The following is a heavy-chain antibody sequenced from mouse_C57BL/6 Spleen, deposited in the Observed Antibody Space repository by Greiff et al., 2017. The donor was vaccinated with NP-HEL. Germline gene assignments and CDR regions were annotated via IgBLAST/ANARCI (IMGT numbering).Heavy chain of an antibody. V-gene: IGHV1-53*01. J-gene: IGHJ4*01. CDR3: ARGEPYAMDY. CDR2: INPSNGGT. CDR1: GYTFTSYW. Sequence: QVHVKQPGTELVKPGASVKLSCKASGYTFTSYWMHWVKQRPGQGLEWIGNINPSNGGTNYNEKFKGKATLTVDKSSSTAYMQLSSLTSEDSAVYYCARGEPYAMDYWGQGTSVTVSS.